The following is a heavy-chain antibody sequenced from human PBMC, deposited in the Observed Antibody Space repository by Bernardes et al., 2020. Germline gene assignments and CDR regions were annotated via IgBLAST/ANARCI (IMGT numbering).Heavy chain of an antibody. CDR1: GGTFSSYA. CDR2: IIPIFGTA. V-gene: IGHV1-69*13. J-gene: IGHJ6*02. CDR3: AREITIFGVAQPYGMDV. Sequence: SVKVSCKASGGTFSSYAISWVRQAPGQGLEWMGGIIPIFGTANYAQKFQGRVTITADESTSTAYMELSSLRSEDTAVYYCAREITIFGVAQPYGMDVWGQGTTVTVSS. D-gene: IGHD3-3*01.